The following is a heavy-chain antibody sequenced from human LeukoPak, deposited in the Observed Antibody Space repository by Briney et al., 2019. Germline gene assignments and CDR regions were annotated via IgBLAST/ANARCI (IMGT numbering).Heavy chain of an antibody. CDR3: ARRGVKTTRFDY. Sequence: SETLSLTCTVSGGSINTYYWSWIRQPPGKGLEWIGYLHNSGTTNYNPSLKSRVSISGDTSKNQFSLKLISVTAADTAVYYCARRGVKTTRFDYWGQGILVTVSS. CDR1: GGSINTYY. CDR2: LHNSGTT. J-gene: IGHJ4*02. D-gene: IGHD1-1*01. V-gene: IGHV4-59*01.